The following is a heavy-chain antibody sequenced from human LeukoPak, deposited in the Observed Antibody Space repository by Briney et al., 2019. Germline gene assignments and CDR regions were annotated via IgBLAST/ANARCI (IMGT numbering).Heavy chain of an antibody. CDR2: INHSGST. D-gene: IGHD6-6*01. J-gene: IGHJ4*02. V-gene: IGHV4-34*01. CDR3: ARGQNLIRLCWSIATPGGYFDY. CDR1: GGSFNVYY. Sequence: PSETLSLTCAVYGGSFNVYYWSWIRQPPGKGLEWIGEINHSGSTNYNPSLKSRVTISVDTSKNQFSLKLSSVTAADTAVYYCARGQNLIRLCWSIATPGGYFDYWGQGTLVTVSS.